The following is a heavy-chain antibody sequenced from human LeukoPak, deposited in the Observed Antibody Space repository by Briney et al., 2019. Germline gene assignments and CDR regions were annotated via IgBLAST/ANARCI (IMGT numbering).Heavy chain of an antibody. J-gene: IGHJ1*01. CDR2: THASGKS. V-gene: IGHV4-4*07. CDR1: GGFMSGFF. CDR3: ATGGALGEIAILT. D-gene: IGHD3-16*01. Sequence: PSESLSLTCNVSGGFMSGFFCNWLRQPAGKGLEWIGRTHASGKSNYNPSFKTRVTMSVDTSKSQISLRLNSMTAADTAVYYCATGGALGEIAILTWGQGTLVSVSS.